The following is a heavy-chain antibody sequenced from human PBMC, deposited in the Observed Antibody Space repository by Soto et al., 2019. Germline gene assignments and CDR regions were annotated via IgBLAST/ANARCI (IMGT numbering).Heavy chain of an antibody. D-gene: IGHD3-3*01. CDR1: GGSISSGDYY. CDR2: IYYSGST. CDR3: ARAGITIFGVVIRDYYYGMDV. V-gene: IGHV4-30-4*01. Sequence: SETLSLTCTVSGGSISSGDYYWSWIRQPPGKGLEWIGYIYYSGSTYYNPSLKSRVTISVDTSKNQFSLKLSSVTAADTAVYYCARAGITIFGVVIRDYYYGMDVWGQGTTVTVSS. J-gene: IGHJ6*02.